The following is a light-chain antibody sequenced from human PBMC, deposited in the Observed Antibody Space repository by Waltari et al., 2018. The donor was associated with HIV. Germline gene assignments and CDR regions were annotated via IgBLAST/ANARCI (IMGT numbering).Light chain of an antibody. CDR2: EVS. J-gene: IGLJ1*01. CDR3: CSYVGWSTILYV. V-gene: IGLV2-23*02. CDR1: SSDVGSYNL. Sequence: QSALTQPASVSGSPGQSITISCTGTSSDVGSYNLVSWYQQHPGKAPKLMIYEVSKRPSGVSNRFSGSKSGNTASLTISGLQAEDEVDYYCCSYVGWSTILYVFGTGTKVTVL.